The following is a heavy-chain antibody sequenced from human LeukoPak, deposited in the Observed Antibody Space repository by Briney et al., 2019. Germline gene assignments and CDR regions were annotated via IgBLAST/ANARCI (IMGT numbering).Heavy chain of an antibody. Sequence: SETLSLTCTVSGGSISSGGYYWSWIRQHPGKGLEWVGYIYYSGSTYYNPSLKSRVTISVDTSKNQFSLKLSSVTAADTAVYYCARGRQVSGSPIFDYWGQGTLVTVPS. CDR2: IYYSGST. J-gene: IGHJ4*02. D-gene: IGHD3-10*01. CDR1: GGSISSGGYY. V-gene: IGHV4-31*03. CDR3: ARGRQVSGSPIFDY.